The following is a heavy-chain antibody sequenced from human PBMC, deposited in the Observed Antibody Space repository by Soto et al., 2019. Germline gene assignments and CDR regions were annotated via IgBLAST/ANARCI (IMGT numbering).Heavy chain of an antibody. D-gene: IGHD1-26*01. V-gene: IGHV3-20*04. Sequence: EVQLVESGGGVLRPGGSLRLSCAASGFTFDDYGMSWARQAPGKGLGGVSGVNWNGGSTGYADSVKGRFTISRDNAKNSLYLQMNSLRAEDTAFYYCVRGASLNFDYWGQGTLVTVSS. CDR1: GFTFDDYG. J-gene: IGHJ4*02. CDR2: VNWNGGST. CDR3: VRGASLNFDY.